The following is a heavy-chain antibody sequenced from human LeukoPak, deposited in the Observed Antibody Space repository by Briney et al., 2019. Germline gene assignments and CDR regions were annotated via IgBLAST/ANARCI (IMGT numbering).Heavy chain of an antibody. CDR3: TTAGYNWNYYFDY. CDR2: IKSKTDGGTT. D-gene: IGHD1-7*01. CDR1: GFTFSNAW. Sequence: GGSLRLSCAASGFTFSNAWMSWVRQTPGKGLEWVGRIKSKTDGGTTDYAAPVKGRFTISRDDSKNTLYLQMNSLKTEDTAVYYCTTAGYNWNYYFDYWGQGTLVTVSS. V-gene: IGHV3-15*01. J-gene: IGHJ4*02.